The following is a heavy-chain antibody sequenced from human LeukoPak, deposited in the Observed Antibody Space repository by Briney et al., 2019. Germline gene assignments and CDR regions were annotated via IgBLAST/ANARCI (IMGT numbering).Heavy chain of an antibody. CDR3: AKGGYCSSTICYTIGGPIDY. D-gene: IGHD2-2*01. Sequence: GGSLLLSCAAAGFTFSSYGMHWVRPAPGKGLEWVAFTRYDGSDKYNADSLKGRFTISRDNSKNTLYLQMNSLRAEDTALYYCAKGGYCSSTICYTIGGPIDYWGQGTLVTVSS. CDR1: GFTFSSYG. CDR2: TRYDGSDK. J-gene: IGHJ4*02. V-gene: IGHV3-30*02.